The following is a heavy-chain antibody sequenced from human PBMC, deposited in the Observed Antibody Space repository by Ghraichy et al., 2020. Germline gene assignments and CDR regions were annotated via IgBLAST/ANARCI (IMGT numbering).Heavy chain of an antibody. V-gene: IGHV3-21*06. D-gene: IGHD4-23*01. Sequence: GSLRLSCVGSGFSFSSYSMNWVRQSPGKGLEWLSYITASSRRISYADSVKGRITISRDNAQNSLYLEMKSLRDEDTAVYYCARASTVVRFYYFAGMDVWGQGTTVTVSS. CDR1: GFSFSSYS. CDR2: ITASSRRI. J-gene: IGHJ6*02. CDR3: ARASTVVRFYYFAGMDV.